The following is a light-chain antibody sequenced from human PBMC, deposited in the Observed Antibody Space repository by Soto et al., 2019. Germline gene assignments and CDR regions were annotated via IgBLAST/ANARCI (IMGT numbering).Light chain of an antibody. Sequence: PGERATLSCRASQSVSSYLAWYQQEPGQAPRLLIYDVSNRATGIPARFSGSGSGTDFTLTISSLEPEDFAVYYCQQRSNWPRTFGQGTKVDIK. CDR3: QQRSNWPRT. CDR2: DVS. V-gene: IGKV3-11*01. CDR1: QSVSSY. J-gene: IGKJ1*01.